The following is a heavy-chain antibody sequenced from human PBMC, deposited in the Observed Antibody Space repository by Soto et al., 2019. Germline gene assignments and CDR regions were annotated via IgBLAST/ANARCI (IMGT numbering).Heavy chain of an antibody. V-gene: IGHV2-5*02. CDR2: IYWDDAK. Sequence: QITLTESGPTLVKPTQTLTLTCTFSGISLTNSGVGVSWIRQPPGKALEWLAVIYWDDAKHFSPSQKSRLTITKDTPKNQVVLTMTHMDSVDTATYFCAQMDFDLYGMDVWGQGTTVIVSS. CDR1: GISLTNSGVG. D-gene: IGHD3-9*01. CDR3: AQMDFDLYGMDV. J-gene: IGHJ6*02.